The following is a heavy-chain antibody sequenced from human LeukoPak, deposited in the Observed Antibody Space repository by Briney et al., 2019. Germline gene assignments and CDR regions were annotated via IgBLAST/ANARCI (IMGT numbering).Heavy chain of an antibody. Sequence: SETLSLTCAVYGGSFSGYYWSWIRQPPGKGLEWIGEINHSGSTNYNPSLKSRVTISVDTSKNQLSLKLSSVTAADTAVYYCARKRGDYVWGSYRYTVQYFDYWGQGTLVTVSS. V-gene: IGHV4-34*01. D-gene: IGHD3-16*02. CDR1: GGSFSGYY. CDR2: INHSGST. CDR3: ARKRGDYVWGSYRYTVQYFDY. J-gene: IGHJ4*02.